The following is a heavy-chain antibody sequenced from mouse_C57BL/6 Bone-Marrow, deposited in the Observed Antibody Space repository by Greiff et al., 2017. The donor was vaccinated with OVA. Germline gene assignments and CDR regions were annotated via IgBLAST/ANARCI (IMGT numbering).Heavy chain of an antibody. V-gene: IGHV1-64*01. Sequence: QVQLQQPGAELVKPGASVKLSCKASGYTFTSYWMHWVKQRPGQGLEWIGMIHPNSGSTNYNEKFKRKATLTVDKSSSTAYMQLSSLTSEDSAVYYCARYSYGSSYDWYFDVWGTGTTVTVSS. CDR2: IHPNSGST. CDR1: GYTFTSYW. CDR3: ARYSYGSSYDWYFDV. J-gene: IGHJ1*03. D-gene: IGHD1-1*01.